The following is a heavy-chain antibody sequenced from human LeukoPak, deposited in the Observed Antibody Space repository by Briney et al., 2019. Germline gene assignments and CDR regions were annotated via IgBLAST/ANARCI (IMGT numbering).Heavy chain of an antibody. J-gene: IGHJ4*02. CDR1: GFPFSSYG. V-gene: IGHV3-33*01. D-gene: IGHD6-13*01. Sequence: GGSLRLSCAASGFPFSSYGKHWVRQAPGKGLEWVAVIWYDGSNKYYADSVKGRFTISRDNSKNTLYLQMNSLRAEDTAVYYCARERARAAAIDYWGQGTLVTVSS. CDR2: IWYDGSNK. CDR3: ARERARAAAIDY.